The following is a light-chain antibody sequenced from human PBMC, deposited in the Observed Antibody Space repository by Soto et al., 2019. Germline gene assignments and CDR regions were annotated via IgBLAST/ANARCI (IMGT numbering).Light chain of an antibody. J-gene: IGLJ1*01. V-gene: IGLV2-8*01. CDR3: KSYAGSNTYV. CDR1: KSDIGVYDF. Sequence: QSSLTHHPSSSGSPGQSVTISCTGTKSDIGVYDFVSWYQHHPGKAPRLIIYEVVQRPSGVPDRFSGSKSGNTASLTVSGLQAADEADYFCKSYAGSNTYVFGSGTKV. CDR2: EVV.